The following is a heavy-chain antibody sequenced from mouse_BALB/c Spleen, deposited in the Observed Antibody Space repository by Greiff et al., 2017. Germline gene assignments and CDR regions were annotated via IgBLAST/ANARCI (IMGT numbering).Heavy chain of an antibody. CDR3: AKITTVVATRDFAWFAY. V-gene: IGHV5-6*01. J-gene: IGHJ3*01. Sequence: EVKLVESGGDLVKPGGSLKLSCAASGFTFSSYGMSWVRQTPDKRLEWVATISSGGSYTYYPDSVKGRFTISRDNAKNTLYLQMSSLKSEDTAMYYCAKITTVVATRDFAWFAYWGQGTLVTVSA. CDR1: GFTFSSYG. D-gene: IGHD1-1*01. CDR2: ISSGGSYT.